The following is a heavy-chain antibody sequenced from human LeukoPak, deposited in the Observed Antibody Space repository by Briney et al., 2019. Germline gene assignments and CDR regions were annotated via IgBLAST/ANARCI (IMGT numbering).Heavy chain of an antibody. CDR1: GFTFSSYA. V-gene: IGHV3-23*01. D-gene: IGHD2-15*01. Sequence: GGSLRLSCAASGFTFSSYAVNRFRQTPGKGLEWVSAISGDGGSTYYADSVKGRFTISRDNSKNTLYLQMNSLRAEDTALYYCASKAGYCNGGICYGPLDFWGQGTLVTVSS. CDR3: ASKAGYCNGGICYGPLDF. J-gene: IGHJ4*02. CDR2: ISGDGGST.